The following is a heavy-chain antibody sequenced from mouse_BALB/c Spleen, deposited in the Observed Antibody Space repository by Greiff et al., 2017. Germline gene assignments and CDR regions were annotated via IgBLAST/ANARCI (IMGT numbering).Heavy chain of an antibody. Sequence: VQLKESGAELVRPGALVKLSCKASGFNIKDYYMHWVKQRPEQGLEWIGWIDPENGNTIYDPKFQGKASITADTSSNTAYLQLSSLTSEDTAVYYCARNPPHYYGSSPYFDYWGQGTTLTVSS. J-gene: IGHJ2*01. CDR2: IDPENGNT. CDR3: ARNPPHYYGSSPYFDY. D-gene: IGHD1-1*01. CDR1: GFNIKDYY. V-gene: IGHV14-1*02.